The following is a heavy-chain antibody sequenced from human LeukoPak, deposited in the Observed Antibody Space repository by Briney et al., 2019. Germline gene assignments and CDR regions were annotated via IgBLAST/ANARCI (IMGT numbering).Heavy chain of an antibody. Sequence: ASVKVSCKASGYTFTSYYMHWVRQAPGQGLEWMGWISAYNGNTKFAQKFQGRVTMTTDTSTNIAYMELRSLRSDDTAVYYCARDPGVDAASLLDYWGQGTLLTVSS. CDR3: ARDPGVDAASLLDY. D-gene: IGHD5-18*01. V-gene: IGHV1-18*04. CDR2: ISAYNGNT. J-gene: IGHJ4*02. CDR1: GYTFTSYY.